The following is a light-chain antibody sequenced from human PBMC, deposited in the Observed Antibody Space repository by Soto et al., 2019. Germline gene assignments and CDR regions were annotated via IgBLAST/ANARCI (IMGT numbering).Light chain of an antibody. CDR2: GAS. V-gene: IGKV3-20*01. J-gene: IGKJ3*01. CDR1: QSVSSSY. Sequence: EIVLTQSPGTLSLSPGERATLSCRASQSVSSSYLAWYQQKPGQAPRLLIYGASSRATGIPDRFSGSGSGTDFTLTISRLEPEDFAVYSCQQYGSYLLTFGPGTKVDIK. CDR3: QQYGSYLLT.